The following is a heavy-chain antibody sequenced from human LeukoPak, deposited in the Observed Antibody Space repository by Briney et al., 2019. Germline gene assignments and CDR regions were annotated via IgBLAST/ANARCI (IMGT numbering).Heavy chain of an antibody. Sequence: PSETLSLTCAVSGGSITRGSYYWTWIRQPAGKALEWIGHVFTSGNTNYNPSLKGRVTISIETSKSQFFLNLNSVTAADTAVYYCARGTGSLFYWGHGILVTVSS. V-gene: IGHV4-61*09. CDR1: GGSITRGSYY. D-gene: IGHD3-10*01. CDR3: ARGTGSLFY. J-gene: IGHJ4*01. CDR2: VFTSGNT.